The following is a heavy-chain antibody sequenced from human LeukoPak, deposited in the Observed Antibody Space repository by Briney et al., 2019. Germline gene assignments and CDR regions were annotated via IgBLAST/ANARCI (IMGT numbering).Heavy chain of an antibody. CDR2: IYSGGTT. D-gene: IGHD1-26*01. CDR3: ARGHSGTYHYFDY. CDR1: GFTVSSNY. V-gene: IGHV3-53*01. J-gene: IGHJ4*02. Sequence: GGSLRLSCAASGFTVSSNYMSWVRQAPGKGLEGVSVIYSGGTTYYADSVKGRFTISRDNSKNTLSLQMNSLRAEDTAVYYCARGHSGTYHYFDYWGQGTLVTVSS.